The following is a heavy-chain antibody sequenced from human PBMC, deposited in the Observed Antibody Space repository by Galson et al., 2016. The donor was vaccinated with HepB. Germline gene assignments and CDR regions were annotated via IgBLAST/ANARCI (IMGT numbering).Heavy chain of an antibody. CDR2: INPRDGST. D-gene: IGHD3-22*01. CDR1: GYMFSRYN. CDR3: VREGEYESSGYYVY. J-gene: IGHJ4*02. V-gene: IGHV1-46*01. Sequence: SVKVSCKASGYMFSRYNMHWVRQAPGQGLEWMGIINPRDGSTNYAQRFQGRVTMTAGTSTSSLYMELSSLISEDMAMYYCVREGEYESSGYYVYWGQGTLVTVSS.